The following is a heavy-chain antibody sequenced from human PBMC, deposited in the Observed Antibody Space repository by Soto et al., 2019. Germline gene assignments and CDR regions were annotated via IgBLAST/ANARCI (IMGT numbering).Heavy chain of an antibody. V-gene: IGHV3-23*01. J-gene: IGHJ6*02. CDR2: ISGSGGST. Sequence: GGSLRLSCAASGFPFSTYAMSWVRQAPGKGLEWVSAISGSGGSTYYADSVKGRFTISRDNSKNTLYLQMNSLRAEDTAVYYCVKGRISMDVWGQGTTVTVSS. CDR1: GFPFSTYA. CDR3: VKGRISMDV. D-gene: IGHD2-15*01.